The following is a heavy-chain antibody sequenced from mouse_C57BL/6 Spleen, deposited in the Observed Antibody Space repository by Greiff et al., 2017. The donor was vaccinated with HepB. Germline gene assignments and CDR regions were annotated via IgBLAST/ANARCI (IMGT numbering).Heavy chain of an antibody. CDR3: ARGIYDEYFDV. CDR1: GYTFTSYW. V-gene: IGHV1-61*01. D-gene: IGHD2-3*01. J-gene: IGHJ1*03. Sequence: VKLQQPGAELVRPGSSVKLSCKASGYTFTSYWMDWVKQRPGQGLEWIGNIYPSDSETHYNQKFKDKATLTVDKSSSTAYMQLSSLTSEDSAVYYCARGIYDEYFDVWGTGTTVTVSS. CDR2: IYPSDSET.